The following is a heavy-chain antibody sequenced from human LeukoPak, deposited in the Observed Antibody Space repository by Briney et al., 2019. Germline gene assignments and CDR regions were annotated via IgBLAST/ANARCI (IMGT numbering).Heavy chain of an antibody. CDR1: GYSFTSYW. D-gene: IGHD2-21*02. V-gene: IGHV5-51*01. J-gene: IGHJ3*02. CDR3: ASPFRTDGVAFDI. Sequence: GESLKISCKGSGYSFTSYWIGWVRQMPGKGLEWMGIIYPGDSDTRYSPSFQGQVTISADKSISTAYLQWSSLKASDTAKYYCASPFRTDGVAFDIWGQGTMVTVSS. CDR2: IYPGDSDT.